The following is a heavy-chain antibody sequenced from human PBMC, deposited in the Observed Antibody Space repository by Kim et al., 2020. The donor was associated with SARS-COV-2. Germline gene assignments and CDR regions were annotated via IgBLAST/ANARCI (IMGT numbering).Heavy chain of an antibody. CDR3: ARRITMIVVVRAYNWFDP. Sequence: SETLSLTCAVYGGSFSGYYWSWIRQPPGKGLEWIGEINHSGSTNYNPSLKSRVTISVDTSKNQFSLKLSSVTAADTAVYYCARRITMIVVVRAYNWFDPWGQGTLVTVSS. J-gene: IGHJ5*02. CDR2: INHSGST. CDR1: GGSFSGYY. V-gene: IGHV4-34*01. D-gene: IGHD3-22*01.